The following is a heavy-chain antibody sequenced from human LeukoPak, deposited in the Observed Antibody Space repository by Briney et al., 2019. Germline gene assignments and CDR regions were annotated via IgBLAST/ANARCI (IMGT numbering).Heavy chain of an antibody. Sequence: GQSLRLSCAASGFTLTMYSMNWVRQAPGKGLEWISYISSGSTTISYADSVKGRFTISRDNAKNSLYLQMHGLRDEDTAMYYCARSSKYGFDYWGQGTLVTVSS. CDR2: ISSGSTTI. V-gene: IGHV3-48*02. CDR1: GFTLTMYS. CDR3: ARSSKYGFDY. J-gene: IGHJ4*02. D-gene: IGHD4-11*01.